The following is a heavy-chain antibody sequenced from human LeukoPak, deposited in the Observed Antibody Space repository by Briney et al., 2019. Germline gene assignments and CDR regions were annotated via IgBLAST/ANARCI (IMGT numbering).Heavy chain of an antibody. V-gene: IGHV4-59*01. CDR3: ARGAKRGKAAAGIYFDY. D-gene: IGHD6-13*01. Sequence: SETLSLTCTVSGGSISSYYWSWIRQPPGKGLEWIGYIYYSGSTNYNPSLKSRVTISVDTSKNQFSLKLSSVTAADTAVYYCARGAKRGKAAAGIYFDYWGQGTLVTVSS. CDR1: GGSISSYY. J-gene: IGHJ4*02. CDR2: IYYSGST.